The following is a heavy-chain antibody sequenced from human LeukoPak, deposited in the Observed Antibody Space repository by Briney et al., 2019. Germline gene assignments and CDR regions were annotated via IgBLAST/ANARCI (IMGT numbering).Heavy chain of an antibody. Sequence: WGSLRLSCAASGFTFSTYWMHWVRQAPGKGLEWVSVIYGGGKTYYADSVKGRFTLSRDNSKNMLFLQMNGLRVEDTAVYYCARDQATMIRNGFDVWGQGTTVTVSS. D-gene: IGHD3-10*01. J-gene: IGHJ6*02. CDR2: IYGGGKT. CDR1: GFTFSTYW. V-gene: IGHV3-53*01. CDR3: ARDQATMIRNGFDV.